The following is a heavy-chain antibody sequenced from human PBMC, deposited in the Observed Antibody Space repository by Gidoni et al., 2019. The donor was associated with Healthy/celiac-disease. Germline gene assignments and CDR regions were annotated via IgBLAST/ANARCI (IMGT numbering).Heavy chain of an antibody. D-gene: IGHD3-22*01. CDR2: INPSGGST. Sequence: QVQLVQSGAEVTKPGASVKVSCKASGYPFPSYYMHWVRQAPGQGLEWMGIINPSGGSTSYAQKFQGRVTMTRDTSTSTVYMELSSLRSEDTAVYYCARDLNYYDSSGYSSGAFDIWGQGTMVTVSS. J-gene: IGHJ3*02. CDR3: ARDLNYYDSSGYSSGAFDI. CDR1: GYPFPSYY. V-gene: IGHV1-46*01.